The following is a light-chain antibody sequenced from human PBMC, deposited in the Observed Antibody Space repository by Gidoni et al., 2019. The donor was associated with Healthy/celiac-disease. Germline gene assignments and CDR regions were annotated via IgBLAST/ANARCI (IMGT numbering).Light chain of an antibody. CDR2: DAS. CDR3: QQRSNWPPLT. J-gene: IGKJ4*01. Sequence: EIVLTQSPATLSLSPGERATLSCRASQSVTSYLAWYQQKPGQAPRLLIYDASNRATGIPARCSGSGSWTDFTLTISSREPEDFSVYYCQQRSNWPPLTFGGXTKVEIK. CDR1: QSVTSY. V-gene: IGKV3-11*01.